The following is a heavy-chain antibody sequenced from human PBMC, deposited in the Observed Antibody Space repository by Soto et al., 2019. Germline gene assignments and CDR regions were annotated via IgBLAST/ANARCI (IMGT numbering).Heavy chain of an antibody. J-gene: IGHJ4*02. CDR1: GGSFSGYY. V-gene: IGHV4-34*01. CDR2: INHSGST. D-gene: IGHD3-10*01. Sequence: SETLSLTCAVYGGSFSGYYWSLIRQPPGKGLEWIGEINHSGSTNYNPSLKSRVTISVDTSKNQFSLKLSSVTAADTAVYYRAIYGSGSYYAFDYWGQGTLVTVSS. CDR3: AIYGSGSYYAFDY.